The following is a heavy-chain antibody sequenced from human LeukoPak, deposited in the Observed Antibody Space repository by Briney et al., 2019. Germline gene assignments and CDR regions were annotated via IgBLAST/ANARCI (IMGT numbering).Heavy chain of an antibody. CDR1: GFTAGSNT. D-gene: IGHD3-22*01. J-gene: IGHJ4*02. V-gene: IGHV3-66*01. CDR2: IYSGGST. CDR3: ARGGSYFDISGYYFY. Sequence: GGSLRLSCAASGFTAGSNTMSWVRQAPGKGLEWVSIIYSGGSTSYADSVKGRFTISRDNSKNTLYLQMNSLRTEDTAVYYCARGGSYFDISGYYFYWGQGTLVTVSS.